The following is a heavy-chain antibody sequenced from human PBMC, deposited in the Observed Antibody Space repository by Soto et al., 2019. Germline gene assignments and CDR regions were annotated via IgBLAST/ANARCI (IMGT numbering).Heavy chain of an antibody. V-gene: IGHV3-49*02. CDR3: TREIPYFDS. Sequence: GGSLRLSCATSGFTFGYFSISWVRQAPGRGLEWVGFIRSKDYGGTTEYAASVKGRFAISRDDSTGIAYLQMNSLKIEDTAVYYCTREIPYFDSWGQGTLVTVSS. CDR2: IRSKDYGGTT. CDR1: GFTFGYFS. J-gene: IGHJ4*02.